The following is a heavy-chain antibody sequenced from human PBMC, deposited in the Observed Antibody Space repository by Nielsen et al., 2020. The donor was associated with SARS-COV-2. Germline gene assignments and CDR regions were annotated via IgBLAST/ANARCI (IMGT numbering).Heavy chain of an antibody. Sequence: GESLKISCAASGFTLSSYGMHWVRQAPGKGLEWVAVISYDGSNKYYADSVKGRFTISRDNSKNTLYLQMNSLRAEDTAVYYCAKEGRRDVLDYWGQGTLVTVSS. CDR1: GFTLSSYG. J-gene: IGHJ4*02. CDR2: ISYDGSNK. D-gene: IGHD3-10*02. V-gene: IGHV3-30*18. CDR3: AKEGRRDVLDY.